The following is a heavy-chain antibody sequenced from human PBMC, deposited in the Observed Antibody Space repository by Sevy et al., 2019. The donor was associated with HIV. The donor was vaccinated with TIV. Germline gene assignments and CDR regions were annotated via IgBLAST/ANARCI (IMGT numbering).Heavy chain of an antibody. J-gene: IGHJ5*01. Sequence: GGSLRLSCAASQFAFSDYAMTWVRQAPGKGLEWVASIGGSGGSTYYAESVRGRFSISRDNDKHVVYLQMDKLRVADTALYFCAKARMAARSLNPRLLNFDSWGQGPLVTVSS. CDR1: QFAFSDYA. CDR3: AKARMAARSLNPRLLNFDS. CDR2: IGGSGGST. D-gene: IGHD6-6*01. V-gene: IGHV3-23*01.